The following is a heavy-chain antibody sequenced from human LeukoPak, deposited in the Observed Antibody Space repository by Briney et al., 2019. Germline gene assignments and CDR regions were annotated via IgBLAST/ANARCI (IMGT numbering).Heavy chain of an antibody. J-gene: IGHJ5*02. Sequence: ASVKVSCKASGYTFTGYYMNWGRQAPGQGLEWMGWINPNSGGTNYAQKFQGRVTMTRDTSISTAYMELSRLRSDDTAVYYCARDYIAVAGNWFDPWGQGTLVTVSS. D-gene: IGHD6-19*01. V-gene: IGHV1-2*02. CDR3: ARDYIAVAGNWFDP. CDR1: GYTFTGYY. CDR2: INPNSGGT.